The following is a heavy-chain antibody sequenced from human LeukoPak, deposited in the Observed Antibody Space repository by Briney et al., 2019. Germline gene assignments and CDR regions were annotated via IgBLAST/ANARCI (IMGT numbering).Heavy chain of an antibody. D-gene: IGHD3-22*01. CDR1: GGSFSGYY. J-gene: IGHJ5*02. V-gene: IGHV4-34*01. CDR2: INHSGSA. Sequence: SETXSLTCAVYGGSFSGYYWSWVREPPGKGLEWIGEINHSGSANYNPSLKSRVTISVDTSKNQFSLKLSSVTAADTAVYYCARGIRITMIVVVISNWFDPWGQGTLVTVSS. CDR3: ARGIRITMIVVVISNWFDP.